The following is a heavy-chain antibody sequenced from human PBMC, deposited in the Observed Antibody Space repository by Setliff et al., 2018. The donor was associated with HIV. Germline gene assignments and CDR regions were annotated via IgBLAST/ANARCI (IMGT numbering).Heavy chain of an antibody. Sequence: SETLSLTCIVSGGSISSDNYYWGWVRQPPGKGLEWIGSIFYTGSTDYNPSLRSRVTISIDTTKNRFSLTLTSVTAADTAVYYCARNYGWSLGYWGQGELVTVSS. D-gene: IGHD2-15*01. CDR2: IFYTGST. CDR1: GGSISSDNYY. CDR3: ARNYGWSLGY. V-gene: IGHV4-39*07. J-gene: IGHJ4*02.